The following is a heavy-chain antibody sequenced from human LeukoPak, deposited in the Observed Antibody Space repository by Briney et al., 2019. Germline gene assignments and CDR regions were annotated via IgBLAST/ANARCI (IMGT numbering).Heavy chain of an antibody. CDR3: ATLITLSAFDY. CDR1: GYTLTELS. Sequence: GASVKVSCKVSGYTLTELSMHWVRQAPGKGLEWMGSFDPEGTGTIYAQKFQGRVSMTEDTSTETAYMELSSLKSEDTAMYYCATLITLSAFDYWGQGTLVTVSS. V-gene: IGHV1-24*01. D-gene: IGHD3-16*02. J-gene: IGHJ4*02. CDR2: FDPEGTGT.